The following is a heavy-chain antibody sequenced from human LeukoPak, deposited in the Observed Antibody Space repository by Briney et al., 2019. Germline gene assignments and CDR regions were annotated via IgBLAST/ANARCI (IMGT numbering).Heavy chain of an antibody. V-gene: IGHV3-7*01. J-gene: IGHJ4*02. CDR1: GFTFSSSW. D-gene: IGHD1-26*01. CDR3: ARDTVGVTDY. CDR2: IKPDGSEE. Sequence: AGGSLRLSCAASGFTFSSSWMSWVRQAPGKGLEWVTNIKPDGSEEYYVDSVKGRFTISRDNAKNSLYLQMNSLRAEDTALYYCARDTVGVTDYWGQGTLVTVSS.